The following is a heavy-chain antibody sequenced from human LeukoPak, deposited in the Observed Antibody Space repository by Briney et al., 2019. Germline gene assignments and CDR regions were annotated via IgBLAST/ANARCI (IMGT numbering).Heavy chain of an antibody. CDR3: VRLLGGYFAGNTFDT. CDR1: GGSVSSRPHF. CDR2: IYYTGSA. D-gene: IGHD3-9*01. J-gene: IGHJ3*02. Sequence: SETLSLTCTVSGGSVSSRPHFWAWIRQTPGKGLEWIGTIYYTGSANYNPSLKSRVTMSVDTSKDHSSLNLSSVTATDTAVYFCVRLLGGYFAGNTFDTWGQGTVVSVSS. V-gene: IGHV4-39*02.